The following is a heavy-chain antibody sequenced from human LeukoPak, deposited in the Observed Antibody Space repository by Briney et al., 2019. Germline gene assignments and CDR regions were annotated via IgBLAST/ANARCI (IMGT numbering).Heavy chain of an antibody. V-gene: IGHV3-7*01. J-gene: IGHJ4*02. Sequence: GGSLRLSCAASGFTFGGFWMSWVRQAPTKGLEWVANIKYDGSDKRYVDSVKGRFTVSRDNANNSLYLQMNSLRAEDTAVYYCARDPRSRSYDILTGYSHWGQGTLVTVSS. CDR1: GFTFGGFW. CDR3: ARDPRSRSYDILTGYSH. D-gene: IGHD3-9*01. CDR2: IKYDGSDK.